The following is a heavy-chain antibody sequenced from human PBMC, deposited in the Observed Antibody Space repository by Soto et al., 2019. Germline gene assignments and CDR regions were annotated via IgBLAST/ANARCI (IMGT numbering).Heavy chain of an antibody. J-gene: IGHJ4*02. CDR1: GGSIISSNC. CDR2: IYHSGST. V-gene: IGHV4-4*02. D-gene: IGHD4-17*01. Sequence: SETLSLTCAVSGGSIISSNCWILLRQPPGKGLEWIGEIYHSGSTNYNPSLKSRVTISVDKSKNQFSLRLSSVTAADTAVYYCARASDDYGDYGSFDYWGQGTLVTVSS. CDR3: ARASDDYGDYGSFDY.